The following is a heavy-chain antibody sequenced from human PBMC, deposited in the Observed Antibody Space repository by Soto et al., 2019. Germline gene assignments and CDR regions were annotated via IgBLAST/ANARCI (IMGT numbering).Heavy chain of an antibody. D-gene: IGHD6-19*01. Sequence: GGSLRLSCAASGFTFSSYGMHWVRQAPGKGLEWVAVIWYDGSNKYYADSVKGRFTISRDNSKNTLYLQMNSLRAEDTAVYYCAKDPANSSGWRENWFEPWGQGTRVTVSS. J-gene: IGHJ5*02. V-gene: IGHV3-33*06. CDR1: GFTFSSYG. CDR3: AKDPANSSGWRENWFEP. CDR2: IWYDGSNK.